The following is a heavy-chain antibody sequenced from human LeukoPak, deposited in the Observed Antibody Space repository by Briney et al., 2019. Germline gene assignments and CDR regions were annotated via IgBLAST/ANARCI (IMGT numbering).Heavy chain of an antibody. Sequence: SETLSLTCTVSGGSISSNNYYWGWIRQPPGKGLEWIGSIYYSGSTYYNPSLKSRVTISVDTSKNQFSLKRSSVTAADTAVYYCVNSSPGGGWLVSGNFDYWGQGTLVTVSS. J-gene: IGHJ4*02. CDR3: VNSSPGGGWLVSGNFDY. CDR2: IYYSGST. V-gene: IGHV4-39*01. CDR1: GGSISSNNYY. D-gene: IGHD6-19*01.